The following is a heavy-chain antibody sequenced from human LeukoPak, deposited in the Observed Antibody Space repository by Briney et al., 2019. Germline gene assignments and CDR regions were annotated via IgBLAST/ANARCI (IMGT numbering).Heavy chain of an antibody. J-gene: IGHJ4*02. CDR1: GYSFTNYW. CDR2: IYPADSDT. D-gene: IGHD3-10*01. Sequence: GESLKISCKGSGYSFTNYWIGWVRQMPGKGLEWMGIIYPADSDTTYSPSFEGQVTISADKSTRTAYLQWSSLKASGTATYYCASSGVQGVSRTIDYWGQGTLVTVSS. V-gene: IGHV5-51*01. CDR3: ASSGVQGVSRTIDY.